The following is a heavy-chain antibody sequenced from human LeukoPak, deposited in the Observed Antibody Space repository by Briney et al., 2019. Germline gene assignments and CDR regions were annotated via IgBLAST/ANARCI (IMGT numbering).Heavy chain of an antibody. CDR3: AKCTTSSIYYGMDV. Sequence: GGSLRLSCAASGFSFTNFALSWVRRTPGKGLEWVAVISNDGRNTYYADSMKGRFTISIDNSRNTLFLHMNSLRAEDTAVYYCAKCTTSSIYYGMDVWGQGTTVAVSS. J-gene: IGHJ6*02. CDR1: GFSFTNFA. CDR2: ISNDGRNT. D-gene: IGHD1-14*01. V-gene: IGHV3-30*18.